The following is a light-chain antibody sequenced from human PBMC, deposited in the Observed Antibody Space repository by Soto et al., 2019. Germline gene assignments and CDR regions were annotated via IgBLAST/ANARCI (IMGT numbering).Light chain of an antibody. J-gene: IGLJ2*01. CDR3: SSATSSSTYVV. CDR2: DVT. V-gene: IGLV2-14*01. Sequence: QSVLTQPASVSGSPVQSITISCTGTSSDVGVYNSVSWYQQHPGKAPKLLIYDVTNRPSGVSNRFSGSKSGNTASLTISGLQAEDEADYYCSSATSSSTYVVFGGGTKLTVL. CDR1: SSDVGVYNS.